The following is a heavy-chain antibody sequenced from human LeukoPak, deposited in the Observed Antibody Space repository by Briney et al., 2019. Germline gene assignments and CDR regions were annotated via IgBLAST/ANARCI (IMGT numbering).Heavy chain of an antibody. CDR3: ARAAAAAGGQYFDY. V-gene: IGHV4-59*10. CDR1: GGSFSGYY. CDR2: IYTNENT. D-gene: IGHD6-13*01. J-gene: IGHJ4*02. Sequence: WETLSLTCAVYGGSFSGYYWSWIRQPAGKGLEWIGRIYTNENTNYNPSLRSRVTMSVDTSKNQFSLKLSSVTAADTAVYYCARAAAAAGGQYFDYWGQGTLVAVSS.